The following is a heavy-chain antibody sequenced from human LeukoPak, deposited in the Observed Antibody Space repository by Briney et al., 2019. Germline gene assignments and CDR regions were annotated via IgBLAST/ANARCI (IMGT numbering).Heavy chain of an antibody. V-gene: IGHV3-7*03. CDR3: ARGDYYGSGTYYHDAFDI. Sequence: GGSLRLSCAASGFTFSFYWMSWVGQAPERGVEWVANIKQDGGEKYYADSVKGRFIISRDNAKNSLYLQMSSLRADDTAVYYCARGDYYGSGTYYHDAFDIWGQGTVVTVSS. D-gene: IGHD3-10*01. CDR1: GFTFSFYW. CDR2: IKQDGGEK. J-gene: IGHJ3*02.